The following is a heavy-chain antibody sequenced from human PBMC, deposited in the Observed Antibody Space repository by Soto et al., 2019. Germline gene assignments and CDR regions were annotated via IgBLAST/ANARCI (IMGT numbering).Heavy chain of an antibody. CDR3: ARDGARIDSSGKLDY. J-gene: IGHJ4*02. D-gene: IGHD3-22*01. CDR1: GFKFTDYG. V-gene: IGHV3-33*01. Sequence: QVQLVESGGGVVQPGRSLRLSCVASGFKFTDYGLNWVRQTPGKGLEWVAISWFDGSIAYYAESVKGRFTISRDDSRNTGYLHMNSLRGEDTAMYYCARDGARIDSSGKLDYWGQGTQVTVSS. CDR2: SWFDGSIA.